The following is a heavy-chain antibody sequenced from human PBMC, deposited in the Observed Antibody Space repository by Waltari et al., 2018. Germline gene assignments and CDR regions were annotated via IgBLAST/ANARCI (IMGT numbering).Heavy chain of an antibody. CDR1: GFTFSSYS. D-gene: IGHD6-19*01. Sequence: EVQLVESGGGLVKPGGSLRLSGAASGFTFSSYSMNWVRQAPGKGLEWVSSISSSSSYIYYADSVKGRFTISRDNAKNSLYLQMNSLRAEDTAVYYCASRYHSSGWPVYWGQGTLVTVSS. CDR3: ASRYHSSGWPVY. CDR2: ISSSSSYI. J-gene: IGHJ4*02. V-gene: IGHV3-21*01.